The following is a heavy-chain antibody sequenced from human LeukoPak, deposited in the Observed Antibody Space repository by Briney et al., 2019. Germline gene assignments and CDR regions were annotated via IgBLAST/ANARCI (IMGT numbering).Heavy chain of an antibody. CDR1: GGTFSSYA. V-gene: IGHV1-69*04. CDR3: ARDQGHIVVVIHPFDY. Sequence: SVKVSCKASGGTFSSYAISWVRQAPGQGLEWMGRIIPILGIANYAQKFQGRVTITADKSTSTAYMELSSLRSEDTAVYYCARDQGHIVVVIHPFDYWGQGTLVTVSS. D-gene: IGHD2-21*01. CDR2: IIPILGIA. J-gene: IGHJ4*02.